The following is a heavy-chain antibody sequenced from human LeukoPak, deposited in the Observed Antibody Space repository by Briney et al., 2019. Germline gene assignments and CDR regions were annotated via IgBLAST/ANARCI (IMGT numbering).Heavy chain of an antibody. CDR3: ARGGYYAASDI. CDR1: GLTFSSHA. J-gene: IGHJ4*02. CDR2: IVGNGGNT. D-gene: IGHD3-3*01. V-gene: IGHV3-64*02. Sequence: GGSLRLSCAASGLTFSSHAMHWVRQAPGKGLEYVSAIVGNGGNTYYVDSVGGRFTISRDNSKDTVYLQMGSLRPEDTAVYYCARGGYYAASDIWGQGALVTVSS.